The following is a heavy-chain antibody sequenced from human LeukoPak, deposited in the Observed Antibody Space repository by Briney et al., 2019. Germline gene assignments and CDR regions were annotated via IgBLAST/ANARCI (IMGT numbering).Heavy chain of an antibody. CDR3: ASGITMIVVVSYFDY. J-gene: IGHJ4*02. CDR2: IYYSGST. D-gene: IGHD3-22*01. V-gene: IGHV4-39*07. Sequence: SETLSLTCTVSGGSISSSSYYWVWIRQPPGKGLEGSGSIYYSGSTYYNPSLKSRVTISVDTSKNQFSLKLSSVTAADTAVYYCASGITMIVVVSYFDYWGQGTLVTVSS. CDR1: GGSISSSSYY.